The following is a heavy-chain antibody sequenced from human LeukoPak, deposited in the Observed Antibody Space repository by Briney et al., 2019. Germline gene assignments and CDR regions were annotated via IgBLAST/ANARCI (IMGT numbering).Heavy chain of an antibody. Sequence: PSGTLSLTCTVSAYSISDGWVWGMIRQPPGKGLEWIGSIYRSGTTYYIPSLKSRATMSIDTSNNQFSLKLRSATAADTAVYFCARGIRPGYYFDYWGQGTLVTVSS. CDR3: ARGIRPGYYFDY. V-gene: IGHV4-38-2*02. J-gene: IGHJ4*02. D-gene: IGHD3-16*01. CDR2: IYRSGTT. CDR1: AYSISDGWV.